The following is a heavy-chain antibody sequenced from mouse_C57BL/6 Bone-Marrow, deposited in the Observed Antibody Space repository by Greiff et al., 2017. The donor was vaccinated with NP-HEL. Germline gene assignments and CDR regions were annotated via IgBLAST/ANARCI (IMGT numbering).Heavy chain of an antibody. D-gene: IGHD1-1*01. V-gene: IGHV3-6*01. CDR3: ARERAGLLLRVDY. CDR2: ISYDGSN. Sequence: EVKLQQSGPGLVKPSQSLSLTCSVTGYSITSGYYWNWIRQFPGNKLEWMGYISYDGSNNYNPSLKNRISITRDTSKNQFFLKLNSVTTEDTATYYCARERAGLLLRVDYWGQGTSVTVSS. CDR1: GYSITSGYY. J-gene: IGHJ4*01.